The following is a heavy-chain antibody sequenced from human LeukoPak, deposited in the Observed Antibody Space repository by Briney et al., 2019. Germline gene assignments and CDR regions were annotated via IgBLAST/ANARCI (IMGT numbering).Heavy chain of an antibody. J-gene: IGHJ4*02. CDR1: GFTFDDYA. CDR2: ISWDSGSI. CDR3: AKGDFGVVQSYYFDY. D-gene: IGHD3-3*01. Sequence: GRSLRLSCAASGFTFDDYAMHWVRQAPGKGLEWVSGISWDSGSIGYADSVGGRFTISRDNAKNSLYLQMNSLRAEDTALYYCAKGDFGVVQSYYFDYWGQGTLVTVSS. V-gene: IGHV3-9*01.